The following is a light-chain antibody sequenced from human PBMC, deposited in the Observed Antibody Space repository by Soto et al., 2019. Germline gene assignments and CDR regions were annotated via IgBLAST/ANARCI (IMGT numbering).Light chain of an antibody. J-gene: IGKJ1*01. V-gene: IGKV3-15*01. CDR3: QQYINWWT. CDR1: QSVSSN. Sequence: EIVMTQSPATLSVSPGERATLSCRASQSVSSNLAWYQQKPGQAPRLLIYGASTRATGIPARFSGSGSGTEFTLTISSLQSEDFAVYYCQQYINWWTFGQGSKVDIK. CDR2: GAS.